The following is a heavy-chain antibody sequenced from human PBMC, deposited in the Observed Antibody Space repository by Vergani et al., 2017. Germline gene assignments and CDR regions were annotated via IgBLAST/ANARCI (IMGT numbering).Heavy chain of an antibody. Sequence: EVQLVESGGGLVQPGRSLRLSCAASGFTFDDYAMHWVRQAPGKGLEWVSSISSSSSYIYYADSVKGRFTISRDNAKNSLYLQMNSLRAEDTAVYYCARAHTYYGMDVWGQGTTVTVSS. CDR3: ARAHTYYGMDV. V-gene: IGHV3-21*01. CDR2: ISSSSSYI. D-gene: IGHD2-21*01. CDR1: GFTFDDYA. J-gene: IGHJ6*02.